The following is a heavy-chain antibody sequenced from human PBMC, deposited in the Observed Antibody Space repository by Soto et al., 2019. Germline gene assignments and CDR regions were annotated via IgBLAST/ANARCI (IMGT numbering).Heavy chain of an antibody. J-gene: IGHJ2*01. CDR3: ARRITGDPHFDI. CDR2: VYSNGDT. Sequence: QLQPQESGPGLVKPSETLSLTCTVSDGSISSYYWSWIRQPPGKGLEWIGYVYSNGDTSFNPSLKRRVTISVDTSRNRFSLRLNSVTAADTAVYYCARRITGDPHFDIWGRGTLVTVSS. CDR1: DGSISSYY. D-gene: IGHD1-20*01. V-gene: IGHV4-59*12.